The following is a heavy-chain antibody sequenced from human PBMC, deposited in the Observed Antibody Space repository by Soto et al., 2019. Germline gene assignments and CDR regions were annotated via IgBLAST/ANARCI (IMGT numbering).Heavy chain of an antibody. CDR3: ANAEGVYKRFDP. Sequence: SGPTLVNPTHTLTLTCTFSGVSLSTSGVGVGWIRQPPGKALEWLALILWNDDKRYSPSLKSRLTITKDTSKNQVVLTMTNLDPLDTATYYCANAEGVYKRFDPWGQVTLVTVSS. CDR2: ILWNDDK. J-gene: IGHJ5*02. V-gene: IGHV2-5*01. D-gene: IGHD1-1*01. CDR1: GVSLSTSGVG.